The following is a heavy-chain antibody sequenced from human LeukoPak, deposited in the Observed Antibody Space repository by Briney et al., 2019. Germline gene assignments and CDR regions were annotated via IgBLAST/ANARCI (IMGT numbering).Heavy chain of an antibody. CDR1: GYTFTSYD. V-gene: IGHV1-8*01. CDR2: MNPNSGNT. Sequence: GASVKVSCKASGYTFTSYDINWVRQATGQGLEWMGWMNPNSGNTGYAQKFQGRVAMTRNTSISTAYMELSSLRSEGTAVYYCARGRSSSWYRRWFDPWGQGTLVTVSS. D-gene: IGHD6-13*01. CDR3: ARGRSSSWYRRWFDP. J-gene: IGHJ5*02.